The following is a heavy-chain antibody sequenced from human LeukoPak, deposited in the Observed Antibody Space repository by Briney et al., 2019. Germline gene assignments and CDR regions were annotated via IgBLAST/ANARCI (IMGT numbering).Heavy chain of an antibody. CDR2: IFYSGST. Sequence: SETLSLTCTVSGGSISTSNYYWGWIRQPPGKGLEWIGNIFYSGSTYYSPSLKSRVTISLDTSRNQFSLKLNSVTAADTAVYYCARYHVNYGRYCSGGSCYTFDYWGQGTLVTVSS. J-gene: IGHJ4*02. V-gene: IGHV4-39*07. CDR1: GGSISTSNYY. CDR3: ARYHVNYGRYCSGGSCYTFDY. D-gene: IGHD2-15*01.